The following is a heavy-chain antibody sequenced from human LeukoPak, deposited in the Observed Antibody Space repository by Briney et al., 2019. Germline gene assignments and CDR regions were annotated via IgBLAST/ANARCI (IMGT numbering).Heavy chain of an antibody. CDR3: ARGGPYCSSTSCYTMDV. CDR2: INPNSGGT. D-gene: IGHD2-2*02. J-gene: IGHJ6*03. V-gene: IGHV1-2*02. Sequence: ASVKVSCKASGYTFTGYYMHWVRQAPGRGLEWMGWINPNSGGTNYAQKFQGRVTMTRDTSISTAYMELSRLRSDDTAVYYCARGGPYCSSTSCYTMDVWGKGTTVTVSS. CDR1: GYTFTGYY.